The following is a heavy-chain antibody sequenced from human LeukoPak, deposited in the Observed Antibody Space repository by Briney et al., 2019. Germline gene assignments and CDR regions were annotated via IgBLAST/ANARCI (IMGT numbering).Heavy chain of an antibody. CDR1: GFTFSGYA. V-gene: IGHV3-23*01. CDR2: ISGVGGST. D-gene: IGHD2-2*01. CDR3: ARDCSSTSCFDY. Sequence: GGSLRLSCAASGFTFSGYAMSWVRQAPGKGLEWVSGISGVGGSTYYADSVRGRFTISRDNSKNTLHLQMNSLRAEDTAVYYCARDCSSTSCFDYWGQGTLVTVSS. J-gene: IGHJ4*02.